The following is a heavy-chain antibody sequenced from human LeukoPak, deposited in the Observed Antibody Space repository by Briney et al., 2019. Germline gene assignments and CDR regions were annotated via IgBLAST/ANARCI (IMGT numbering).Heavy chain of an antibody. CDR1: GGSISSSSYY. CDR3: ARGAASTDYYLYYMDV. J-gene: IGHJ6*03. Sequence: PSETLSLTCTVSGGSISSSSYYWGWIRQPPGKGLEWIGSIYYSGSTYYNPSLKSRLSLSVDTSKNQFSLRLNSVTAADTAVYFCARGAASTDYYLYYMDVWGKGTTVTVSS. CDR2: IYYSGST. V-gene: IGHV4-39*01. D-gene: IGHD1-26*01.